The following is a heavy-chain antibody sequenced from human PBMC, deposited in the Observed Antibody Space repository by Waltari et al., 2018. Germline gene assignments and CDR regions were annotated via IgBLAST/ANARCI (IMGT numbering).Heavy chain of an antibody. CDR1: GGTFTSAR. J-gene: IGHJ6*03. D-gene: IGHD3-10*01. CDR3: AGGDGGYYYYKMDV. CDR2: IMPDISET. V-gene: IGHV1-69*02. Sequence: QVQLVQSGAEAKKPGSSVRVPCRASGGTFTSARVNWVRQAPGKGLEWMGRIMPDISETKYAVKFQGRITITADKSTGTVYMELSSLRSDDTAVYYCAGGDGGYYYYKMDVWGQGTTVTVSS.